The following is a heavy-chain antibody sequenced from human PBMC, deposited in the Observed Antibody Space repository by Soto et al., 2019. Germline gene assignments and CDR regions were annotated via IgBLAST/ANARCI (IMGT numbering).Heavy chain of an antibody. CDR3: ARDMAAAGTFYYYGMDV. Sequence: ASVKVSCKASGYTFTGYYMHWVRQAPGQGLEWMGWINPNSGGTNYAQKFQGWVTMTRDTSISTAYMELSRLRSDDTAVYYCARDMAAAGTFYYYGMDVRGQGTTVTVSS. CDR1: GYTFTGYY. D-gene: IGHD6-13*01. J-gene: IGHJ6*02. V-gene: IGHV1-2*04. CDR2: INPNSGGT.